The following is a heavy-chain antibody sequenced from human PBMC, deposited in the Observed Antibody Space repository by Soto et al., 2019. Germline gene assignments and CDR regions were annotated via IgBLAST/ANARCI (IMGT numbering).Heavy chain of an antibody. V-gene: IGHV4-31*03. CDR2: IYYSGST. CDR3: ARGFPRYYESNGYYPFEH. D-gene: IGHD3-22*01. CDR1: GGSISSGGYY. Sequence: PSETLSLTCTVSGGSISSGGYYWSWIRQHPGKGLEWIGYIYYSGSTYYNPSLKSRVTISVDTSKNQFSLKLSSVTAADTAVYYCARGFPRYYESNGYYPFEHWGHGTLVTVPS. J-gene: IGHJ4*01.